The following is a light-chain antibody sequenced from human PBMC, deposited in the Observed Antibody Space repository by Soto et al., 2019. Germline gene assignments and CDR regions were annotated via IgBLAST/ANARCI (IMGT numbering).Light chain of an antibody. J-gene: IGKJ2*01. CDR2: AAS. CDR1: QPISSW. CDR3: QQASSFPHT. Sequence: DIQMTQSPSTVSASAGDRVTITCRASQPISSWLAWFRQRPGKAPELLVYAASTLHDGVPSRFGGSGSGTDFARTISGLQPEDFATYYCQQASSFPHTFGQGTRVDIK. V-gene: IGKV1-12*01.